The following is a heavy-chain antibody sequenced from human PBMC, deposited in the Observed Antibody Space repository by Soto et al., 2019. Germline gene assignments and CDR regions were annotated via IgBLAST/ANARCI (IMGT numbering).Heavy chain of an antibody. V-gene: IGHV1-2*02. Sequence: QVQLVHSEAEVKKPGASVKVSCKASGYTFTAYSMHWVRQAPGQGLEWVGWFNPNSGDTIYAQKCQVGVTLTRDTSIGTAYMELYSLTSDDTAVDYCAREASAVISLDYWGQGTLVTVAS. CDR2: FNPNSGDT. J-gene: IGHJ4*02. D-gene: IGHD6-19*01. CDR1: GYTFTAYS. CDR3: AREASAVISLDY.